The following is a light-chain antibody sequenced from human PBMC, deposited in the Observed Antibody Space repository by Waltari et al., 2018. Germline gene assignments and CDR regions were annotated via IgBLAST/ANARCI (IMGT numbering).Light chain of an antibody. CDR3: SSYTSARTWV. CDR2: DVS. Sequence: QSALTQPAPVSGSPGPSITISCTGTTSAVGGYKSVPWHQQHPGKAPKLIIYDVSNRPSGVSNRFSGSKSGNTASLTISGLQAEDEAEYFCSSYTSARTWVFGGGTKLTVL. J-gene: IGLJ3*02. CDR1: TSAVGGYKS. V-gene: IGLV2-14*03.